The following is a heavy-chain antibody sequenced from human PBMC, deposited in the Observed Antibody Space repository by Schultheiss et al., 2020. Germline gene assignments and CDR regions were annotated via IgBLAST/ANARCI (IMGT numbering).Heavy chain of an antibody. V-gene: IGHV3-53*04. J-gene: IGHJ5*02. Sequence: GGSLRLSCAASGFTVSSNYMSWVRQAPGKGLDWVSVIYSGGSTYYADSVKGRFTISRHNSKNTLYLQMNSLRAEDTAVYYCARWVTMVRGTTLRLWFDPWGQGTLVTVSS. CDR1: GFTVSSNY. CDR2: IYSGGST. D-gene: IGHD3-10*01. CDR3: ARWVTMVRGTTLRLWFDP.